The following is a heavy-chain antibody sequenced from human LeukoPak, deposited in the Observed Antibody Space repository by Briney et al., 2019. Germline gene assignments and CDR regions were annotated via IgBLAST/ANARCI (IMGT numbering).Heavy chain of an antibody. CDR2: INPSGGST. Sequence: ASVRVSCKASGYTFTGYYMHWVRQAPGQGLEWMGIINPSGGSTSYAQKFQGRVTMTRDTSTSTVYMELSSLRSEDTAVYYCARERDGHKGFDPWGQGTLVTVSS. D-gene: IGHD5-24*01. CDR3: ARERDGHKGFDP. V-gene: IGHV1-46*01. J-gene: IGHJ5*02. CDR1: GYTFTGYY.